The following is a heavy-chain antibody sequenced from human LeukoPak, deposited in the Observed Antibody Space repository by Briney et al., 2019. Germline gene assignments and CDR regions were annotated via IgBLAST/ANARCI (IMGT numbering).Heavy chain of an antibody. CDR1: GFTFDSHT. D-gene: IGHD3-10*01. Sequence: GGSLRLSCAASGFTFDSHTVIWVRQAPGKGLEWVSSISASSTNLFYADSVKGRFTISRDNSKNTLYLQMKSLRAEDTAVYYCAKVPDYYGSGRYHWGQGTLVTVSS. J-gene: IGHJ4*02. CDR3: AKVPDYYGSGRYH. CDR2: ISASSTNL. V-gene: IGHV3-21*01.